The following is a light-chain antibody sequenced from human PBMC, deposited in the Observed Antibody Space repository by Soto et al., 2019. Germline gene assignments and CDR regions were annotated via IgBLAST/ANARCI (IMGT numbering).Light chain of an antibody. CDR1: QTVTSSH. CDR2: DAS. Sequence: DIVLTQSPGTLPLSPGERGTLSCRPSQTVTSSHLAWYQQKPGQAPRLLIYDASRRATGIPDTFSGSGSGTDFTLTISRLEPEDFAVYYYEDYGSSPQTFGQGAKVEIK. V-gene: IGKV3-20*01. CDR3: EDYGSSPQT. J-gene: IGKJ2*01.